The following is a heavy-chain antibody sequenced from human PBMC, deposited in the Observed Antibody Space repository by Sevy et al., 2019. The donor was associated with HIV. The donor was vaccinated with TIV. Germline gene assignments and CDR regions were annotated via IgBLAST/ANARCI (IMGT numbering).Heavy chain of an antibody. D-gene: IGHD5-12*01. Sequence: GGSLRLSCAASGFTFSSYGMHWVRQAPGKGLEWVAVISYDGSNKYYADSVKGRFTISRDNSKNTLYLQMNSLRAEDTAVYYCAKVWWLRLEVDFDYWGQGTLVTVPS. V-gene: IGHV3-30*18. CDR3: AKVWWLRLEVDFDY. J-gene: IGHJ4*02. CDR2: ISYDGSNK. CDR1: GFTFSSYG.